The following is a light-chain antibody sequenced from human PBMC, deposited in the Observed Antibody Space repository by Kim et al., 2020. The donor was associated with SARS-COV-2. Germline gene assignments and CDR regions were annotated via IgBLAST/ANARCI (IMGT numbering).Light chain of an antibody. CDR3: QQYETYSRT. J-gene: IGKJ2*01. V-gene: IGKV1-5*03. CDR2: KAS. Sequence: GDRVTSTGRASQSINTWLAWYQQKPGKAPKALIYKASTLESGVPLRFSGSGSGTEFILTISSLQPDDFATYFCQQYETYSRTFGQGTKLE. CDR1: QSINTW.